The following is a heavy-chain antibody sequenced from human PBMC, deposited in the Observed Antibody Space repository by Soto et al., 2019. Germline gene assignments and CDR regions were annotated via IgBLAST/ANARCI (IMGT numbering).Heavy chain of an antibody. CDR2: IYHSGNT. Sequence: TLSLTCVVSGGSISSGGYSWSWVRQPPGKGLEWIGYIYHSGNTYYNPSLKSRVTISVGRSKNQFPLKLSSVTAADTAVYYCARCCYYDSSGYYYPNWFDPWGQGTLVTVSS. V-gene: IGHV4-30-2*01. D-gene: IGHD3-22*01. CDR1: GGSISSGGYS. J-gene: IGHJ5*02. CDR3: ARCCYYDSSGYYYPNWFDP.